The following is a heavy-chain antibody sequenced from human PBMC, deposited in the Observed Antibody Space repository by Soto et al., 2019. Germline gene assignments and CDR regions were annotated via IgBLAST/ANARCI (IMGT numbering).Heavy chain of an antibody. CDR2: INHSGST. J-gene: IGHJ4*02. V-gene: IGHV4-34*01. CDR1: GGSFSGYY. CDR3: ARGVLQQQLVRLPFDY. Sequence: SETLSLTCAVYGGSFSGYYWSWIRQPPGKGLEWIGEINHSGSTNYNPSLKSRVTISVDTSKNQFSLKLSSVTAADAAVYYCARGVLQQQLVRLPFDYWGQGTLVTVSS. D-gene: IGHD6-13*01.